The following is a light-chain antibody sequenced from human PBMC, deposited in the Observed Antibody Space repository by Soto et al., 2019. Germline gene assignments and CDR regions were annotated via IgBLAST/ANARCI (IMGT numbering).Light chain of an antibody. J-gene: IGKJ1*01. CDR2: DVS. Sequence: DIQMTQSPSTLFASVGDRVTITVRDSQTFSDWLAWYQQKPGEAPRVLISDVSRLDSGVPSRFSGSGSGRDFTLTISSLKPDDFATYYCQQYNSYPPTFGQGTQVDIK. V-gene: IGKV1-5*01. CDR3: QQYNSYPPT. CDR1: QTFSDW.